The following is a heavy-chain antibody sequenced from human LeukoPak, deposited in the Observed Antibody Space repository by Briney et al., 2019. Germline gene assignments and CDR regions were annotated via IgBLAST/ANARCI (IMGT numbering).Heavy chain of an antibody. D-gene: IGHD6-13*01. CDR2: ISAYNGNT. V-gene: IGHV1-18*01. CDR1: GYTFTSYG. CDR3: ARFLMGSRGHLYYFDY. Sequence: ASVKVSCKASGYTFTSYGISWVQQAPGQGLEWMGWISAYNGNTNYAQKLQGRVTMTTDTSTSTAYMELRSLRSDDTAVYYCARFLMGSRGHLYYFDYWGQGTLVTVSS. J-gene: IGHJ4*02.